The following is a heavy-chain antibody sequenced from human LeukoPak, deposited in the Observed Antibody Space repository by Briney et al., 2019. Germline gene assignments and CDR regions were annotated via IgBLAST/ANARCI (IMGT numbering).Heavy chain of an antibody. D-gene: IGHD3-3*01. CDR2: ISSSSSYI. CDR3: ARVGPAVTIFGVVINYYYYYYMDV. V-gene: IGHV3-21*01. CDR1: GFTFSSYS. Sequence: GGSLRLSCAASGFTFSSYSMNWVRQAPGKGLEWVSSISSSSSYIYYADSVKGRFTISRDNAKNSLYLQMNSLRAEDTAVYYCARVGPAVTIFGVVINYYYYYYMDVWGKGTTVTVSS. J-gene: IGHJ6*03.